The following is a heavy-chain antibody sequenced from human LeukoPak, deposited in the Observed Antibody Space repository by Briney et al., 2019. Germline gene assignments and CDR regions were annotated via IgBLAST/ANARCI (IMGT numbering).Heavy chain of an antibody. V-gene: IGHV3-33*01. CDR3: ARDPINDFWSGYWRVSEAFDI. J-gene: IGHJ3*02. CDR2: IWYDGSNK. Sequence: QPGGSLRLSCAASGFTFSSYGMHWVRQAPGKGLEWVAVIWYDGSNKYYADSVKGRFTISRDNSKNTLYLQMNSLRAENTAVYYCARDPINDFWSGYWRVSEAFDIWGQGTMVTVSS. D-gene: IGHD3-3*01. CDR1: GFTFSSYG.